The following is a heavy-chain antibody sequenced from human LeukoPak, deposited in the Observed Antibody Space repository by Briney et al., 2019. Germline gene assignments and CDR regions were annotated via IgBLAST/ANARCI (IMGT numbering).Heavy chain of an antibody. J-gene: IGHJ4*02. D-gene: IGHD3-3*01. CDR2: ISWNSGSI. V-gene: IGHV3-9*01. Sequence: GGSLRLSCAASGFTFDDYAMHWVRQAPGKGLEWVSGISWNSGSIGYADSVKGRFPISRDNAKNSLYLQMNSLRAEDTALYYCAKDRAAFSLNYFDYWGQGTLVTVSS. CDR3: AKDRAAFSLNYFDY. CDR1: GFTFDDYA.